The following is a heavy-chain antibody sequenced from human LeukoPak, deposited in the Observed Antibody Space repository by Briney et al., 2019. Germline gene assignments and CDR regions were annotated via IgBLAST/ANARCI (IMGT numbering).Heavy chain of an antibody. Sequence: SETLSLTCTVSGVSISSYYWSWIRQPPGKGLEWIGYIYYSGSTNYNPSLKSRVTISVDTSKNQFSLKLSSVTAADTAVYYCARANRWSDAFDIWGQGTMVTVSS. CDR1: GVSISSYY. D-gene: IGHD2-15*01. V-gene: IGHV4-59*01. CDR3: ARANRWSDAFDI. J-gene: IGHJ3*02. CDR2: IYYSGST.